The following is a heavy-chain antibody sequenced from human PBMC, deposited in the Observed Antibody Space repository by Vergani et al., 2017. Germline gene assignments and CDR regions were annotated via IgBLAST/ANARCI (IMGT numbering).Heavy chain of an antibody. D-gene: IGHD3-9*01. J-gene: IGHJ5*02. CDR3: ARRNYDILTGYSNWFDP. CDR2: ISANNGKT. CDR1: GYTFTSYG. Sequence: QVQLVQSGAEVKKPGASVKVSCKASGYTFTSYGISWVRQAPGQGLEWMGLISANNGKTNYAQKLQGRVTMTTDTSTSTAYMELRSLRSDDTAVYYCARRNYDILTGYSNWFDPWGQGTLVTVSS. V-gene: IGHV1-18*04.